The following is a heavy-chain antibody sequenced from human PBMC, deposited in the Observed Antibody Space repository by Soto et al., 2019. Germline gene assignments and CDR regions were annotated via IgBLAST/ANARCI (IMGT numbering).Heavy chain of an antibody. V-gene: IGHV1-8*01. J-gene: IGHJ4*02. Sequence: QVQLVQSGAEVKKPGASVKVSCKASGYTFTSYDINWVRQATGQGLEWMGWMNPNSGNTGYVQKFQGRVTMTRNTSINTAYMELSSLRSEDTAVYYCVRSIWDTSMVVDYWGQGNLVTVSS. D-gene: IGHD5-18*01. CDR1: GYTFTSYD. CDR2: MNPNSGNT. CDR3: VRSIWDTSMVVDY.